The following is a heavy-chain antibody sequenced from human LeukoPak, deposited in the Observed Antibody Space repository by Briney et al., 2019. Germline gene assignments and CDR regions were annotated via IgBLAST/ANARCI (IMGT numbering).Heavy chain of an antibody. Sequence: SETLSLTCTVSGGSISSYYWSWIRQPPGKGLEWIGYIYYSGSTNYNPSLKSRVTISVDTSKNQFSLKLSSVTAADTAVYYCAREFYGSGSLEEGWFDPWGQGTLVTVSS. J-gene: IGHJ5*02. V-gene: IGHV4-59*01. D-gene: IGHD3-10*01. CDR3: AREFYGSGSLEEGWFDP. CDR2: IYYSGST. CDR1: GGSISSYY.